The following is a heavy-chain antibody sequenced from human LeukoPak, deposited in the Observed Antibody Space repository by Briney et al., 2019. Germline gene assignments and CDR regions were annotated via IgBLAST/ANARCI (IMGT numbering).Heavy chain of an antibody. D-gene: IGHD6-6*01. CDR1: GYAFTDYY. CDR3: ARQVFSSYVFDY. CDR2: INPNSGGT. Sequence: ASVKVSCKASGYAFTDYYMVWVRQAPGQGLESMGWINPNSGGTNYAQKFQGRVTMTRDTSMSTAYMELSRLTSDDTAVYYCARQVFSSYVFDYWGQGALVTVSS. J-gene: IGHJ4*02. V-gene: IGHV1-2*02.